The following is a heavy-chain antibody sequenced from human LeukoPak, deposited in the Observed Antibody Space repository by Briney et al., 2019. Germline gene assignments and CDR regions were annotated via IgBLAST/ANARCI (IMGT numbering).Heavy chain of an antibody. Sequence: GESLKISCKGSGYSSIRYWIGWVRQMPGKGLEWMGIIYPGDSDTRYSPSFQGQVTISADKSISTAYLQWSSLKASDTAMYYCARLGGSSWYRDYYYGMDVWGQGTTVTVSS. V-gene: IGHV5-51*01. CDR2: IYPGDSDT. CDR1: GYSSIRYW. J-gene: IGHJ6*02. CDR3: ARLGGSSWYRDYYYGMDV. D-gene: IGHD6-13*01.